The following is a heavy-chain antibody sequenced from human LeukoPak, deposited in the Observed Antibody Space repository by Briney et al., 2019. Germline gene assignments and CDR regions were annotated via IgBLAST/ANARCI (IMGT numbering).Heavy chain of an antibody. D-gene: IGHD3-22*01. CDR1: GYTFTGYY. V-gene: IGHV1-2*02. CDR2: INPNSGGT. CDR3: ARDSGMDYYDSSGYYYVLLRN. J-gene: IGHJ4*02. Sequence: ASVKVSCKASGYTFTGYYMHWVRQAPGQGLEWMGWINPNSGGTNYTQKFQGRVTMTRDTSISTAYMELSRLRSDDTAVYYCARDSGMDYYDSSGYYYVLLRNWGQGTLITASS.